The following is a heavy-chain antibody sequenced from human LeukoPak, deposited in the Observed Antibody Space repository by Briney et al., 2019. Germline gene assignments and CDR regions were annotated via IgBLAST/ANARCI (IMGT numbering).Heavy chain of an antibody. J-gene: IGHJ4*02. CDR3: AKAGTQQWLLFVGIY. CDR2: IRYDGSNK. Sequence: GSLRLSCAASGFTFSTYGMLWVRQAPGQGPEWVALIRYDGSNKYYADSVKGRFTISRDNSKNTLYLQMNSLRVEDTAMYYCAKAGTQQWLLFVGIYWGQGALVTVSS. CDR1: GFTFSTYG. D-gene: IGHD6-19*01. V-gene: IGHV3-30*02.